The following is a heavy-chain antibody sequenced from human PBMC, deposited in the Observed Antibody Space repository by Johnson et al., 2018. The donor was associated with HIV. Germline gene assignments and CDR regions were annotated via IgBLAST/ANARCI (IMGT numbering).Heavy chain of an antibody. CDR2: VKSKTDGGRT. D-gene: IGHD1-26*01. CDR1: GFIFSNAW. J-gene: IGHJ3*01. CDR3: AKERDSGSYFDAVDL. Sequence: VQLAESGGGLVKRGGSLRLSCAASGFIFSNAWMSWVRQAPGKGMEWVGHVKSKTDGGRTASADYVQGRFTISSDHDKNTLFLQMNSLKAEDTAVYYCAKERDSGSYFDAVDLWGQGTMVTISS. V-gene: IGHV3-15*01.